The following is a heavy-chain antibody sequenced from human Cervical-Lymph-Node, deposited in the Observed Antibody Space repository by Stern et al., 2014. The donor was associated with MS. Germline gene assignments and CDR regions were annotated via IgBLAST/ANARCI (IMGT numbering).Heavy chain of an antibody. CDR1: SGFIGNNY. Sequence: VQLQESGPGLVKPSETLSLMCSVSSGFIGNNYWSWIRQPPGKGLEWIGPLYYSGSTYYSPSLKGRVTISLDTSKNQLSLRLSSVTAADTAVYYCARAGPYDYIWGNFRHRAFYFDSWGQGALVTVSS. J-gene: IGHJ4*02. CDR2: LYYSGST. D-gene: IGHD3-16*02. CDR3: ARAGPYDYIWGNFRHRAFYFDS. V-gene: IGHV4-59*01.